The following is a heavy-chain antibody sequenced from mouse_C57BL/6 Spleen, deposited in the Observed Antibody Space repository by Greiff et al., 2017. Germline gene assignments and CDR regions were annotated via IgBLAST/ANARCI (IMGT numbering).Heavy chain of an antibody. V-gene: IGHV1-64*01. CDR3: AKGGFITTGDWYFDV. J-gene: IGHJ1*03. CDR1: GYTFTSYW. CDR2: IHPNSGST. Sequence: QVQLKQPGAELVKPGASVTLSCKASGYTFTSYWMHWVKQRPGQGLEWIGMIHPNSGSTNYNEKFKSKATLTVDKSASTAYMQLSSLTSQDSAVYYCAKGGFITTGDWYFDVWGTGTTVTVSS. D-gene: IGHD1-1*01.